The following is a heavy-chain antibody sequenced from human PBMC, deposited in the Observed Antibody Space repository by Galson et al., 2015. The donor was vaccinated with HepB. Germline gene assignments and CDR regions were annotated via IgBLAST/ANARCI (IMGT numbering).Heavy chain of an antibody. CDR1: GYTFTSYG. V-gene: IGHV1-18*04. J-gene: IGHJ4*02. CDR3: ARGSHLYYDFWSLSGEKYYFDY. D-gene: IGHD3-3*01. Sequence: SVKVSCKASGYTFTSYGISWVRQAPGQGLEWMGWISAYNGNTNYAQKLQGRVTMTTDTSTSTAYMELRSLRSDDTAVYYCARGSHLYYDFWSLSGEKYYFDYWGQGTLVTVSS. CDR2: ISAYNGNT.